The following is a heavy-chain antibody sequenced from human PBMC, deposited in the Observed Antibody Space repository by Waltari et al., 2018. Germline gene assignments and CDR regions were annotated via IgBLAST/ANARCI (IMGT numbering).Heavy chain of an antibody. CDR3: ARVSGELLYYYYGMDV. D-gene: IGHD3-10*01. CDR2: ISSSGSTI. J-gene: IGHJ6*02. CDR1: GFTFSSYE. Sequence: EVQLVESGGGLVQPGGSLRLSCAASGFTFSSYEMNWVRQAPGKGLEWDSYISSSGSTIYYADSVKGRFTISRDNAKNSLYLQMNSLRAEDTAVYYCARVSGELLYYYYGMDVWGQGTTVTVSS. V-gene: IGHV3-48*03.